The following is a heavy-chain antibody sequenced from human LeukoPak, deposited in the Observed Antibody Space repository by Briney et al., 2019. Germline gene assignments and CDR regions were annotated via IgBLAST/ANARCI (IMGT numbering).Heavy chain of an antibody. D-gene: IGHD3-16*01. Sequence: GGSLRLSCAASGFTFINYGMTWVRQAPGKGLEWVSAISGSGGRTYYADSVKGRFTISRDNAKNSLYLQMNSLRAEDMALYYCAKGGGGRLIYYYYMDVWGKGTTVTVSS. J-gene: IGHJ6*03. CDR2: ISGSGGRT. V-gene: IGHV3-23*01. CDR1: GFTFINYG. CDR3: AKGGGGRLIYYYYMDV.